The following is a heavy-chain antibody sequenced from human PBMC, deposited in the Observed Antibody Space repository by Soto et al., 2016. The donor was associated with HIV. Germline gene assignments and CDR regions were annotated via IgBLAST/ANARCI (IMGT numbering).Heavy chain of an antibody. CDR3: ARDGEGRGYNYGKGAFDI. J-gene: IGHJ3*02. Sequence: QVQLVQSGAEVKKPGSSVKVSCKASGGTFGTFSISWVRQAPGLGLEWMGGIIPIFATANYAQKFQGRVTITADESTSTAYMELSSLRSEDTAVYYCARDGEGRGYNYGKGAFDIWGQGTMVTVSS. CDR1: GGTFGTFS. D-gene: IGHD5-18*01. V-gene: IGHV1-69*12. CDR2: IIPIFATA.